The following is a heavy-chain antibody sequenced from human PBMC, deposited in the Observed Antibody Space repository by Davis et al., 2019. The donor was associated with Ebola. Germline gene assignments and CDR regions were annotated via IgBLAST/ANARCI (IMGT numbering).Heavy chain of an antibody. CDR2: IYYSGST. CDR1: GDSISSGDYY. CDR3: ARSNWNDVIYYYVMDV. J-gene: IGHJ6*02. D-gene: IGHD1-1*01. V-gene: IGHV4-30-4*01. Sequence: MPSETLSLTCTVSGDSISSGDYYWSWIRQPPGKGLEWIGYIYYSGSTYYNPSLKSRVTISLDTSNNQLSLKLSSVTAADTAVYYCARSNWNDVIYYYVMDVWGQGTTVTVSS.